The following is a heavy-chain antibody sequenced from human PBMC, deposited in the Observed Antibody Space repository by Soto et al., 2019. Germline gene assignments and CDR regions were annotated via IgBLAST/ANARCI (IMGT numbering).Heavy chain of an antibody. CDR3: TAAHYGDDRNWFDS. CDR1: GFKFDDYS. D-gene: IGHD4-17*01. CDR2: ISWDGRRT. Sequence: GGSLRLSCATSGFKFDDYSMHWVRQTPGKGLEWVCLISWDGRRTNYADSVRGRFTISRDSSKNSLYLQMNSLRSEDTALYYWTAAHYGDDRNWFDSWGHGTLGAAAS. V-gene: IGHV3-43*01. J-gene: IGHJ5*01.